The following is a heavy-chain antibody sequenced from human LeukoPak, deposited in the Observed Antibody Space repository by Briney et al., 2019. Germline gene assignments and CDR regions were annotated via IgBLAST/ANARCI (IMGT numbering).Heavy chain of an antibody. CDR3: ARLSQLSRYFHMDV. D-gene: IGHD2/OR15-2a*01. CDR1: GGSISRGSYY. Sequence: RTSETLSLTCTVSGGSISRGSYYWSWIRQPAGKGLEWIGHIYTSGSTNYNPSLKSRVTISVDTSKNQFSLRLTSVTAADTALYYCARLSQLSRYFHMDVWGKGTTVTVSS. J-gene: IGHJ6*03. V-gene: IGHV4-61*09. CDR2: IYTSGST.